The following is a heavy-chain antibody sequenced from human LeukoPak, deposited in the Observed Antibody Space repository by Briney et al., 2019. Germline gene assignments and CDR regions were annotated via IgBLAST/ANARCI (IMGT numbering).Heavy chain of an antibody. CDR3: ARDFSYYYDSSGGFDY. D-gene: IGHD3-22*01. CDR1: GFTFSSYS. Sequence: GGSLRLSCAASGFTFSSYSMNWVRQAPGKGLEWVSSISSSSSYIYYADSVKGRFTISRDNAKNSLYLQMNSLRAEDTAVYYCARDFSYYYDSSGGFDYWGQGTLVTVSS. J-gene: IGHJ4*02. V-gene: IGHV3-21*01. CDR2: ISSSSSYI.